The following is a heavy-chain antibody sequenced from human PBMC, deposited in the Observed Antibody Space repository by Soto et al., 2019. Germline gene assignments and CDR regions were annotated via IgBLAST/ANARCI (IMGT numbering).Heavy chain of an antibody. D-gene: IGHD2-15*01. CDR2: IWYDRSNK. Sequence: QVQLVESGGGVVQPGRSLRLSCAASGFTFSSYGMHWVRQAPGKGLEWVAVIWYDRSNKYYADSVKGRFTISRDNSKNTLYLQMNSLRAEDTAVYYCARDDCSGGRCYPDYWGQGTLVTVSS. CDR3: ARDDCSGGRCYPDY. CDR1: GFTFSSYG. V-gene: IGHV3-33*01. J-gene: IGHJ4*02.